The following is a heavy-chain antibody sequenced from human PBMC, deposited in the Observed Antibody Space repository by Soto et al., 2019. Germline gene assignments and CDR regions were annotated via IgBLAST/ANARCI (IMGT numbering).Heavy chain of an antibody. J-gene: IGHJ6*02. CDR1: GYSFTSYG. CDR3: ARDLTIVPATHPRLENYGMDV. Sequence: QVQLVQSAGEVKKPGASVKVSGKASGYSFTSYGISWVRRAPGQGLEWMGWISPYNGHTQFVERFQGRVTMTTDTSTKTAYMELRNLRSDDTAHYYCARDLTIVPATHPRLENYGMDVWGQGTTVIVS. CDR2: ISPYNGHT. D-gene: IGHD2-2*01. V-gene: IGHV1-18*01.